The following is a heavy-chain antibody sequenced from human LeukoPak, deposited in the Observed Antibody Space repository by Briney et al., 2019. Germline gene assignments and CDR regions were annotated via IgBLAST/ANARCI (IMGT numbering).Heavy chain of an antibody. CDR2: IYYGGTT. J-gene: IGHJ4*02. CDR1: GVSVSSSDSY. V-gene: IGHV4-39*01. Sequence: SETLSLTCTVSGVSVSSSDSYWVWVRQPPGKGLEWVVRIYYGGTTYSNPSLKSRVTISADTSKNQFSLKLTSVTAADTAIYYCARRGLVVVPFWGQGTLVTVSS. D-gene: IGHD2-21*01. CDR3: ARRGLVVVPF.